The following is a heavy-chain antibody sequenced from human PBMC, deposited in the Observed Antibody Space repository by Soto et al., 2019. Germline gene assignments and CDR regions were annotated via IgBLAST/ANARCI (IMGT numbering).Heavy chain of an antibody. CDR1: GYTFTGYY. D-gene: IGHD4-17*01. J-gene: IGHJ6*02. CDR2: INPNSGGT. Sequence: ASVKVSGKASGYTFTGYYMHWVRQAPGQGLEWMGWINPNSGGTNYAQKFQGRVTMTRDTSISTAYMELSRLRSDDTAVYYCATTGTHYYYYYGMDVWGQGTTVTVS. CDR3: ATTGTHYYYYYGMDV. V-gene: IGHV1-2*02.